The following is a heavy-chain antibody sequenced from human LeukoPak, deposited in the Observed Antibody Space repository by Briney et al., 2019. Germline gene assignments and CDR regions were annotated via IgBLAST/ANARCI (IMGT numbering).Heavy chain of an antibody. CDR2: VSAFSGNT. D-gene: IGHD1-26*01. CDR1: RYSFSSEG. CDR3: ARHVGHRFDS. J-gene: IGHJ5*01. Sequence: AASVKVSCKGPRYSFSSEGVSWGRQAPGQGLEWMGWVSAFSGNTNYAQKLQGRVTTTTDTSTTTAYIVLRSLTCDDTAVYYCARHVGHRFDSWGQGTLVTVSS. V-gene: IGHV1-18*01.